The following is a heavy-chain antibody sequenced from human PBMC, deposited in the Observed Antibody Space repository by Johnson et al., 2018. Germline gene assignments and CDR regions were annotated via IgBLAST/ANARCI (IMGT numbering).Heavy chain of an antibody. CDR3: ARVDSSGYYYYYYMDV. CDR2: IYDRGST. D-gene: IGHD6-19*01. Sequence: QVQLQEAGPGLVKPSETLSLTCTVSGGSISSYYWSWIRQPPGKGLEWIGFIYDRGSTNYQPSLKSRVTISVDTSKNQFSLKLSSVTAADTAGYYCARVDSSGYYYYYYMDVWGKGTTVTVSS. J-gene: IGHJ6*03. V-gene: IGHV4-59*01. CDR1: GGSISSYY.